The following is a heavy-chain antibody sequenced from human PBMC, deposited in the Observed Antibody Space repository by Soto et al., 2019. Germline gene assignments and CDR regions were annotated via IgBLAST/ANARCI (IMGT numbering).Heavy chain of an antibody. CDR1: GFTVSSNN. CDR2: ISSSSSTI. V-gene: IGHV3-48*01. Sequence: GGSLRLSCAASGFTVSSNNMSWVRQAPGKGLEWVSYISSSSSTIYYADSVKGRFTISRDNAKNSLYLQMNSLRAEDTAVYYCARHPERIAQIGWFDPWGQGTLVTVSS. J-gene: IGHJ5*02. CDR3: ARHPERIAQIGWFDP. D-gene: IGHD6-13*01.